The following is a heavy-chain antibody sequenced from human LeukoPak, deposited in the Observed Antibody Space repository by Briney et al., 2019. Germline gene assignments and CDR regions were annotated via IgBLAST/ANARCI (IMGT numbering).Heavy chain of an antibody. V-gene: IGHV3-23*01. J-gene: IGHJ4*02. D-gene: IGHD6-19*01. CDR1: GFTFSSYW. CDR2: IPASGGST. CDR3: AKESSGGWYFDY. Sequence: PGGSLRLSCAASGFTFSSYWMHWVRQAPGKGLEWVSSIPASGGSTYYADSVKGRFTISRDNSKNSLYLQMNSLRAEDTAVYYCAKESSGGWYFDYWGQGTLVTVSS.